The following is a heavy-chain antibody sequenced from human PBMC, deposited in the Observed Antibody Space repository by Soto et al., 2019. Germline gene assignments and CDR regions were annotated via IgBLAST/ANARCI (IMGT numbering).Heavy chain of an antibody. CDR1: GGTFSSYA. Sequence: QVQLVQSGAEVKKPGSSVKVSCKASGGTFSSYAISWVRQAPGQGLEWMGGIIPIFGTANYAQKFQGRVTITADESTSTAYMELSSLRSGDTAVYYCARDRFTVSFSVKNYYYGMDVWGQGTTVTVSS. CDR2: IIPIFGTA. J-gene: IGHJ6*02. D-gene: IGHD4-4*01. CDR3: ARDRFTVSFSVKNYYYGMDV. V-gene: IGHV1-69*12.